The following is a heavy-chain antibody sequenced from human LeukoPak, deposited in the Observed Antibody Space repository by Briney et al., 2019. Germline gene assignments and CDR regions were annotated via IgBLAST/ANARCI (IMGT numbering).Heavy chain of an antibody. CDR2: TYYRSKWYN. CDR1: GNSVSSNSAA. J-gene: IGHJ4*02. V-gene: IGHV6-1*01. Sequence: SQTLSLTCAISGNSVSSNSAAWNWIRQSPSRGLEWLGRTYYRSKWYNDYAVSVKSRITINPDTSKNQFSLQLNSVTPEDTAVYYCARGQGSRYHRGFDYWGQGTLVTVSS. CDR3: ARGQGSRYHRGFDY. D-gene: IGHD1-14*01.